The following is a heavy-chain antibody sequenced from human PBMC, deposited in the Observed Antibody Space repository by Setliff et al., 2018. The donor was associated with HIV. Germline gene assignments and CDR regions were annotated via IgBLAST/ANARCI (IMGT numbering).Heavy chain of an antibody. J-gene: IGHJ5*01. Sequence: PSETLSLTCTVSGGSIGSYSWNWIRQPPGRGLEWIGYVYASGETNYNPSLKSRVTMSTDTSRNQFFLNLNYATAADTAVYFCARRVLQDSTITSSNWFDSWGQGTLVTVSS. D-gene: IGHD2-2*01. V-gene: IGHV4-4*09. CDR2: VYASGET. CDR1: GGSIGSYS. CDR3: ARRVLQDSTITSSNWFDS.